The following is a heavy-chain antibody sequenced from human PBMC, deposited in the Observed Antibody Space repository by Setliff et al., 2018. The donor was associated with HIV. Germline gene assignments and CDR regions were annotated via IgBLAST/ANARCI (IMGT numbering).Heavy chain of an antibody. V-gene: IGHV3-33*06. CDR1: GFTFSSYG. Sequence: GGSLRLSCAASGFTFSSYGMHWVSQDPGKGLEWVAVIWFDGSSKYYADSVEGRFTISRDNSKNTLYLQMNSLRAEDTAVYYCAKDRYYYDSSGPTVQVAYYFDYWGQGTLVTVSS. D-gene: IGHD3-22*01. CDR2: IWFDGSSK. CDR3: AKDRYYYDSSGPTVQVAYYFDY. J-gene: IGHJ4*02.